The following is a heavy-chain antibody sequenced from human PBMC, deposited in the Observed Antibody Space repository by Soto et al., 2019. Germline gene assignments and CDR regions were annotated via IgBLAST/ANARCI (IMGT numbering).Heavy chain of an antibody. CDR2: IYYSGST. CDR1: GGSISSSSYY. D-gene: IGHD3-3*01. V-gene: IGHV4-39*01. CDR3: ARLKVYDFWSGYYIRWFDP. Sequence: SATLSLTCTVSGGSISSSSYYWGWIRQPPGKGMEWIGSIYYSGSTYYNPSLKSRVTISVDTSKNQFSLKLSSVTAADTAVYYCARLKVYDFWSGYYIRWFDPWGQGTLVTVSS. J-gene: IGHJ5*02.